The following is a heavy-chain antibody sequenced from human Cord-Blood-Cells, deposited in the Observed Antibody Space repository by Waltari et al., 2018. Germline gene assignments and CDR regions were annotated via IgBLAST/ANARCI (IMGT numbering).Heavy chain of an antibody. Sequence: QVQLVQSGAEVKKPGASVKVSCKASGYTFTGYDMHRVRQAPGQGLEWMGWINPNCGGTNYAQKFQGWVTMTRDTSISTAYMELSRLRSDDTAVYYCARGEGTMIVDAFDIWGQGTMVTVSS. CDR2: INPNCGGT. CDR3: ARGEGTMIVDAFDI. CDR1: GYTFTGYD. D-gene: IGHD3-22*01. J-gene: IGHJ3*02. V-gene: IGHV1-2*04.